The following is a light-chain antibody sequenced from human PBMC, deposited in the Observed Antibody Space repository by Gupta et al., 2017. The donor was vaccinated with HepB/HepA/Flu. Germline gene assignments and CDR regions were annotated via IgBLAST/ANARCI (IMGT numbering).Light chain of an antibody. J-gene: IGKJ5*01. CDR1: QSLLHRSGYNY. CDR3: MQSLQIPIT. Sequence: DILMTQSPRSLPVTPGEPASIYCKSSQSLLHRSGYNYLDWYLQKAGQAPHLLIFLGSTRASGVSDRFTGSGSGTDFTLKISRVEAEDVGIYYCMQSLQIPITFGQGTRLEI. V-gene: IGKV2-28*01. CDR2: LGS.